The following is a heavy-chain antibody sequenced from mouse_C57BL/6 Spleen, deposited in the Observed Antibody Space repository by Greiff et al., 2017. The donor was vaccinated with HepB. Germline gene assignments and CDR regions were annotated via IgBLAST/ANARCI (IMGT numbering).Heavy chain of an antibody. D-gene: IGHD2-5*01. J-gene: IGHJ4*01. V-gene: IGHV1-50*01. CDR2: IDPSDSYT. Sequence: QVQLKQPGAELVKPGASVKLSCKASGYTFTSYWMQWVKQRPGQGLEWIGEIDPSDSYTNYNQKFKGKATLTVDTSSSTAYMQLSSLTSEDSAVYYCARRTYYSNLGGAMDYWGQGTSVTVSS. CDR3: ARRTYYSNLGGAMDY. CDR1: GYTFTSYW.